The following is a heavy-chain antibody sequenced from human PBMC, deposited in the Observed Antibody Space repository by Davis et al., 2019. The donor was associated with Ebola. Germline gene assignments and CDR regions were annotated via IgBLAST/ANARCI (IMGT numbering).Heavy chain of an antibody. V-gene: IGHV1-69*13. CDR3: AILSAMAAFDY. CDR1: GYTFTSYG. CDR2: IIPIFGTA. Sequence: AASVKVSCKASGYTFTSYGISWVRQAPGQGLEWMGGIIPIFGTANYAQKFQGRVTITADESTSTAYMELSSLRSEDTAVYYCAILSAMAAFDYWGQGTLVTVSS. D-gene: IGHD3-3*02. J-gene: IGHJ4*02.